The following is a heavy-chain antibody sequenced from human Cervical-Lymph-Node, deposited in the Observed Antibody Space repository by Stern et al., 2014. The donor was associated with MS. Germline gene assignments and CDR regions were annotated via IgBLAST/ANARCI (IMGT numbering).Heavy chain of an antibody. CDR2: IRNSGGNT. V-gene: IGHV3-23*04. J-gene: IGHJ3*02. CDR1: GFIFSNYA. CDR3: AKGLRFLEWSNRDAFDI. D-gene: IGHD3-3*01. Sequence: VQLVESGGGLVQPGGSLRLSCVASGFIFSNYAMNWVRQAPGKGLEWDSAIRNSGGNTYYTASVKGRFPISRDNSKNTLYLQMNSLRAEDTAMYYCAKGLRFLEWSNRDAFDIWGQGTMVAVSS.